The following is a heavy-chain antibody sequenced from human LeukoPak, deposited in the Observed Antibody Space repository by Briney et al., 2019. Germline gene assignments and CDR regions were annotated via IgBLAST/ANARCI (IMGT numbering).Heavy chain of an antibody. D-gene: IGHD2-2*01. CDR1: GYTFTGYY. V-gene: IGHV1-2*06. Sequence: ASVKVSCKASGYTFTGYYMHWVRQAPGQGLEWMGRINPNSGGTNYAQKFQGRVTMTRDTSISTAYMELSRLRSDDTAVYYCARQAAARPGPIDYWGQGTLVTVSS. CDR3: ARQAAARPGPIDY. CDR2: INPNSGGT. J-gene: IGHJ4*02.